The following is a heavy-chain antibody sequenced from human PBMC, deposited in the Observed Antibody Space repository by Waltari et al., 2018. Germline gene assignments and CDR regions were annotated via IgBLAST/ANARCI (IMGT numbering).Heavy chain of an antibody. V-gene: IGHV4-38-2*02. CDR2: IYHSGST. J-gene: IGHJ4*02. CDR1: GYSISSGYY. D-gene: IGHD3-9*01. CDR3: ARVRYYDILTGYYGSDFDY. Sequence: QVQLQESGPGLVKPSETLSLTCTVSGYSISSGYYWGWIRQPQGKGLEWIGSIYHSGSTYYNPSLKSRVTISVDTSKNQFSLKLSSVTAADTAVYYCARVRYYDILTGYYGSDFDYWGQGTLVTVSS.